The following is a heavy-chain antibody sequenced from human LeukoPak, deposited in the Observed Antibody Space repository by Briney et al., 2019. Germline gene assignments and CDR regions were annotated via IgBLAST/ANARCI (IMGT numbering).Heavy chain of an antibody. CDR1: GFIFSNYA. J-gene: IGHJ4*02. D-gene: IGHD2-15*01. V-gene: IGHV3-30*04. CDR2: ISYDGSNK. CDR3: ARTYCSGGSCYNPYFDY. Sequence: GRSLRLSCAASGFIFSNYAMHWVRQAPGKGLEWVAIISYDGSNKYYADSVKGRFTISRDNAKNSLYLQMNSLRAEDTAVYYCARTYCSGGSCYNPYFDYWGQGTLVTVSS.